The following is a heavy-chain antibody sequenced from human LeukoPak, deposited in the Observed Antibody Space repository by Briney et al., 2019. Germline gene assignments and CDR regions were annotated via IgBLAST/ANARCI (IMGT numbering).Heavy chain of an antibody. Sequence: GGSLRLSCAVSGFSVGSNYMAWVRQAPGKGLEWVSIVYSDDTTYYADSVTGRFTISRHNSKNTLYLQMNSLRAGDTAVYYCARDRFNGMDVWGQGTTVTVSS. V-gene: IGHV3-53*04. CDR2: VYSDDTT. J-gene: IGHJ6*02. CDR3: ARDRFNGMDV. CDR1: GFSVGSNY.